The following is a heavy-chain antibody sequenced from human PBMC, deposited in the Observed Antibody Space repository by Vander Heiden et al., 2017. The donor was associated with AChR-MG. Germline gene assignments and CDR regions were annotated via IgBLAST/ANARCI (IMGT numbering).Heavy chain of an antibody. Sequence: VPLVESGGGWVQPVGSLSLPCPAPAFPFGSDGMNWVRQAPGKGLEWVACIRYDGSSQYYADSVKGRFTMSRDNSKNTLYLQMSSLRADDTAVYYCAKDPERYGRGWFDPWGQGTLVTVSS. CDR2: IRYDGSSQ. CDR1: AFPFGSDG. V-gene: IGHV3-30*02. D-gene: IGHD1-1*01. CDR3: AKDPERYGRGWFDP. J-gene: IGHJ5*02.